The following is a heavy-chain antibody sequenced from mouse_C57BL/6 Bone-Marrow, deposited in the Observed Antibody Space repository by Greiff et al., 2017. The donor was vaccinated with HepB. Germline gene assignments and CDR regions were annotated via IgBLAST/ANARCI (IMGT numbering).Heavy chain of an antibody. Sequence: QVQLKQSGAELARPGASVKLSCKASGYTFTSYGISWVKQRTGQGLEWIGEIYPRSGNTYYNEKFKGKATLTAGKSSSTAYMELRSLTSEDSAVYFCARPYSNLFAYWGQGTLVTVSA. CDR2: IYPRSGNT. V-gene: IGHV1-81*01. CDR1: GYTFTSYG. CDR3: ARPYSNLFAY. D-gene: IGHD2-5*01. J-gene: IGHJ3*01.